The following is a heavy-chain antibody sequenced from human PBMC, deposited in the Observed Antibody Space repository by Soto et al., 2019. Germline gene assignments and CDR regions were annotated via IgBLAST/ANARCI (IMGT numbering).Heavy chain of an antibody. CDR2: IYYSGST. D-gene: IGHD2-15*01. CDR3: ARGVVVVGSAFDI. CDR1: GGSISSGGYY. J-gene: IGHJ3*02. Sequence: SEILSLTCTVSGGSISSGGYYWSWIRQHPGKGLEWIGYIYYSGSTYYNPSLKSRVTISVDTSKNQFSLKLSSVNAADTAVYYCARGVVVVGSAFDIWGQGTMVTVSS. V-gene: IGHV4-31*03.